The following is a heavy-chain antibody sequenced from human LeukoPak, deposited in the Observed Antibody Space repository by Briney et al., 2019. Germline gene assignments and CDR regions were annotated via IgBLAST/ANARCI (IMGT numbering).Heavy chain of an antibody. CDR2: ISSSSSTI. V-gene: IGHV3-48*02. Sequence: GGSLRLSCAASGFTFSSYSMNWVRQAPGKGLEWVSYISSSSSTIYYADSVKGRFTISRDNAKNSLYLQMNSLRDEDTAVYYCAREGLYYDFWSGYYNQDYYCGMDVWGQGTTVTVSS. J-gene: IGHJ6*02. CDR3: AREGLYYDFWSGYYNQDYYCGMDV. D-gene: IGHD3-3*01. CDR1: GFTFSSYS.